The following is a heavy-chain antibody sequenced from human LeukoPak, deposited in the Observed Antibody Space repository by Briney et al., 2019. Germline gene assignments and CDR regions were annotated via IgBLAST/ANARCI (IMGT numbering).Heavy chain of an antibody. D-gene: IGHD5-12*01. Sequence: GGSLRLSCAVSGFSVSSNYMNWVRQAPGKGLEWVSVTYSGGSTDYTDSVKGRFTISRDNSKNTLYLQMNSLRAEYTAMYYCARGGRYGGYDLFDYWGQGTLVTVSS. CDR3: ARGGRYGGYDLFDY. CDR2: TYSGGST. CDR1: GFSVSSNY. V-gene: IGHV3-53*01. J-gene: IGHJ4*02.